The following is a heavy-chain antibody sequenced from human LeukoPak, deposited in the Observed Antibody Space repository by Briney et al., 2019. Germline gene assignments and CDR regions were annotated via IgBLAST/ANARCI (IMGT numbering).Heavy chain of an antibody. CDR3: ARGPTYYDFWSGPWYYYYYMDV. J-gene: IGHJ6*03. CDR1: GFTFSSYA. CDR2: IYSGGST. D-gene: IGHD3-3*01. Sequence: GGSLRLSCAASGFTFSSYAMSWVRRAPGKGLEWVSVIYSGGSTYYADSVKGRFTISRDNSKNTLYLQMNSLRAEDTAVYYCARGPTYYDFWSGPWYYYYYMDVWGKGTTVTVSS. V-gene: IGHV3-66*02.